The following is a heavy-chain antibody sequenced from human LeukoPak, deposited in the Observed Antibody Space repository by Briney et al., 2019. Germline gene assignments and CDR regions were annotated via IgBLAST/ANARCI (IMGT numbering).Heavy chain of an antibody. D-gene: IGHD4-11*01. Sequence: SETLSLTCAVYGGSFSGYYWSWIRQPPGKGLEWIGEINNSGSTNYNPSLKSRVTISVDTSKNQFSLKLSSVTAADTAVYYCARSFAGVTTVTNNWFDPWGQGTLVTVSS. CDR3: ARSFAGVTTVTNNWFDP. CDR2: INNSGST. CDR1: GGSFSGYY. J-gene: IGHJ5*02. V-gene: IGHV4-34*01.